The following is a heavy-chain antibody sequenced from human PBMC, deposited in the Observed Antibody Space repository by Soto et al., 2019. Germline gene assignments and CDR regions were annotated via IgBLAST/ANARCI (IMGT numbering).Heavy chain of an antibody. CDR3: ARDRVATAPRYYGMDV. CDR2: ISSSSSYI. Sequence: GGSLRLSCAASGFTFSSYSMNWVRQAPGKGLEWVSSISSSSSYIYYADSVKGRFTISRDNAKNSLYLQMNSLRAEDTAVYYCARDRVATAPRYYGMDVWGQGTTVTVSS. V-gene: IGHV3-21*01. J-gene: IGHJ6*02. D-gene: IGHD5-12*01. CDR1: GFTFSSYS.